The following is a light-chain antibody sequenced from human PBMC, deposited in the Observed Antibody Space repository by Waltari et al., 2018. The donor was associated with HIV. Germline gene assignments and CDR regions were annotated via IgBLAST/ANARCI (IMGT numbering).Light chain of an antibody. CDR1: ALAKKY. V-gene: IGLV3-10*01. Sequence: STALTQPPSVSVSPGQTARITCSGYALAKKYVYWYQQKSGRAPLLIIYEDNKRPYGMQAKSSAWTSGTVAALTRSGAQAGDEGDYFCYSTDLHNNQGMFGGGTRLTVL. CDR3: YSTDLHNNQGM. CDR2: EDN. J-gene: IGLJ3*02.